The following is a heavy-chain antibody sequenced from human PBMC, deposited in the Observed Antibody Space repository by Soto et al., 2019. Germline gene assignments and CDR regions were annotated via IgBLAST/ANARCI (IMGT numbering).Heavy chain of an antibody. Sequence: PSETLSLTCAVSGGSISSNNWWSWVRQPQGKGLEWIGEKSHSGSTNYNSSLKSRVTISIDKSKNQFSLRLISLTAEDTAVYYCARISTTVGRFDPWGQGILVTVSS. CDR3: ARISTTVGRFDP. D-gene: IGHD4-17*01. CDR1: GGSISSNNW. CDR2: KSHSGST. J-gene: IGHJ5*02. V-gene: IGHV4-4*02.